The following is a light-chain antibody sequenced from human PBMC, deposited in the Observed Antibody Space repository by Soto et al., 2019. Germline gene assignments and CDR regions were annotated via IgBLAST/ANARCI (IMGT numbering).Light chain of an antibody. CDR2: WAS. J-gene: IGKJ1*01. CDR3: QQYYSIWT. V-gene: IGKV4-1*01. CDR1: QSVLYSSNNKNY. Sequence: DIVMTQSPDSLAVSLGERATINCKSSQSVLYSSNNKNYLAWYQQKPGQPPKLLIYWASTRESGVPDRFSGSGSGTDFTLTSSSLQAEDVAVDYCQQYYSIWTFGQGTKVEIK.